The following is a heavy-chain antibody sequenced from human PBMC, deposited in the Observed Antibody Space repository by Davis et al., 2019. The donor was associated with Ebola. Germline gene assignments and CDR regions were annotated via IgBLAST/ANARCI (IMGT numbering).Heavy chain of an antibody. Sequence: GESLKISCAASGFTFSTYSMSWVRQAPGKGLEWVSSISSDSDYIYYADSAKGRFTISRDNSKNTVYLQMNSLTAEDTAVYYCAKPPSPAGEYYFDSWGQGTLVTVSS. V-gene: IGHV3-21*04. D-gene: IGHD2/OR15-2a*01. J-gene: IGHJ4*02. CDR2: ISSDSDYI. CDR3: AKPPSPAGEYYFDS. CDR1: GFTFSTYS.